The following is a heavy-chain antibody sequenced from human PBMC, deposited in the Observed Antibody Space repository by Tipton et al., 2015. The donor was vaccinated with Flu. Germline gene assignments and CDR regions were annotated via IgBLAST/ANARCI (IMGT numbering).Heavy chain of an antibody. CDR1: GGSISSYY. CDR2: TYYSGST. Sequence: TLSLTCTVSGGSISSYYWSWIRQPPGKGLEWIGYTYYSGSTNYNPSLKSRVTISVDTSKNQFSLKLSSVTAADTAVYYCARGRGIAAAGPCDYWGQGTLVTVSS. V-gene: IGHV4-59*01. CDR3: ARGRGIAAAGPCDY. J-gene: IGHJ4*02. D-gene: IGHD6-13*01.